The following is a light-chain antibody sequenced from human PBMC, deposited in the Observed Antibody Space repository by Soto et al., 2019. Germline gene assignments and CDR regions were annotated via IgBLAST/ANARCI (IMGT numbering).Light chain of an antibody. J-gene: IGLJ1*01. CDR1: SSDVGSYNL. Sequence: QSALTQPASVSGSPGQSITISCTGTSSDVGSYNLVSWYQQHPGKAPKLMIYEGTKRPSGVSDRFSGSKSGNTASLTISGLQAEDEAHYYCCSYAGSTTFYVFGTGTK. V-gene: IGLV2-23*03. CDR2: EGT. CDR3: CSYAGSTTFYV.